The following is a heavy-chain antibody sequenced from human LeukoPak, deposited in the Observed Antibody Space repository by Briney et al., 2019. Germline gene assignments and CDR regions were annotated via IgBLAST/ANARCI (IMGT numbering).Heavy chain of an antibody. J-gene: IGHJ3*02. V-gene: IGHV3-23*01. CDR3: AKDVSAAAGQDAFDI. D-gene: IGHD6-13*01. CDR1: GFTFSSYA. Sequence: PGGSLRLSCAASGFTFSSYAMSWVRQAPGKGLEWVSAISGSGGSPYYADSVKGRFTVSRDNSKNMLYLQMNSLRAEDTAVYFCAKDVSAAAGQDAFDIWGQGTLVTVSS. CDR2: ISGSGGSP.